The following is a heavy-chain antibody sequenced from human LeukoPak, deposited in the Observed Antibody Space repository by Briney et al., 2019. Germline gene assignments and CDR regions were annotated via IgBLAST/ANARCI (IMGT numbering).Heavy chain of an antibody. J-gene: IGHJ4*02. CDR3: AKTYYDYVWGSYRLYYFDY. CDR2: ISGSGGST. CDR1: GFTFSSYA. D-gene: IGHD3-16*02. Sequence: GGSLRLSCAASGFTFSSYAMSWVRQAPGKGLEWVSGISGSGGSTYYADSVKGRFTISRDNSKNTLYLQMNSLRAEDTAVYYCAKTYYDYVWGSYRLYYFDYWGQGTLVTVSS. V-gene: IGHV3-23*01.